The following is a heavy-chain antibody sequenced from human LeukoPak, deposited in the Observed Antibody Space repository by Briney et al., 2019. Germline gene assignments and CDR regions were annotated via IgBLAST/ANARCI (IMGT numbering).Heavy chain of an antibody. D-gene: IGHD3-16*01. Sequence: ASVKVSCKASGYTFTSYDINWVRQATGQGLEWRGWMNPNSGNTGYAQKFQGRVPMTRNTSISTAYMELSSLRSEDTAVYYCARGPSYVVTFGGVINWFDPWGQGTLVTVSS. CDR2: MNPNSGNT. J-gene: IGHJ5*02. CDR3: ARGPSYVVTFGGVINWFDP. V-gene: IGHV1-8*01. CDR1: GYTFTSYD.